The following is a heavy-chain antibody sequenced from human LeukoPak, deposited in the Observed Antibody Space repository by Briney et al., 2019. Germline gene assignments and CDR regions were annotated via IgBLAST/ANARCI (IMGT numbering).Heavy chain of an antibody. CDR3: ARELKRRVAAADNGGCWFDP. CDR2: VYTTGST. V-gene: IGHV4-4*07. CDR1: GASISSYY. Sequence: SETLSLTCTVSGASISSYYWSWIRQPAGKGLDWIGRVYTTGSTNYNPSLKSRVTMSVDTSKNQFSLKLSSVTAADTAVYYCARELKRRVAAADNGGCWFDPWGQGTLVTVSS. D-gene: IGHD6-13*01. J-gene: IGHJ5*02.